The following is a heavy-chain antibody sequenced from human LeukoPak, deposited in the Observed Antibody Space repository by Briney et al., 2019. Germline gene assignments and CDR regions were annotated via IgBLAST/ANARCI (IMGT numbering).Heavy chain of an antibody. V-gene: IGHV3-23*01. D-gene: IGHD3-10*01. CDR1: GFTFSNYG. J-gene: IGHJ5*02. Sequence: GGSLRLSCAASGFTFSNYGMSWVRQAPGKGLEWVSAITGNGANTFYADSVKGRFTISRDNSKNTMYLQMNSLRAEDTALYYCARDRSGSYPNWFDPWGQGALVTVSS. CDR3: ARDRSGSYPNWFDP. CDR2: ITGNGANT.